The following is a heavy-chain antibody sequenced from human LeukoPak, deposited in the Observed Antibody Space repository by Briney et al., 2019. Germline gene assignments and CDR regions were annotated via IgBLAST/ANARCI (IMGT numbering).Heavy chain of an antibody. V-gene: IGHV1-46*01. CDR2: INPSGGST. J-gene: IGHJ4*02. CDR1: GYTFTSYY. CDR3: ARTPIRGYDSSGYYFDY. Sequence: ASVKVSCKASGYTFTSYYMHWVRQAPGQGLEWMGIINPSGGSTSYAQKFQGRVTMTRDMSTSTVYMELSSLRSEDTAVYYCARTPIRGYDSSGYYFDYWGQGTLVTVSS. D-gene: IGHD3-22*01.